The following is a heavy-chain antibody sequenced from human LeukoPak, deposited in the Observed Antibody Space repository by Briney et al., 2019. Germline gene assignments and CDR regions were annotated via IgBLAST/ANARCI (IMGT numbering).Heavy chain of an antibody. CDR3: ATGGYCSGGSCYSSHFDY. Sequence: SETLSLTCGVNGGPFSGYYWSWLRQAPGKGLEWIGYIYYSGSTNYNPSLKSRVTISVDTSKNQFSLKLSSVTAADTAVYYCATGGYCSGGSCYSSHFDYWGQGTLVTVSS. V-gene: IGHV4-59*01. CDR2: IYYSGST. J-gene: IGHJ4*02. D-gene: IGHD2-15*01. CDR1: GGPFSGYY.